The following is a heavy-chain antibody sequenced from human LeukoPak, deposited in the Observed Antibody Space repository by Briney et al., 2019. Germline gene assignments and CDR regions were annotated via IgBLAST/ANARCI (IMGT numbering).Heavy chain of an antibody. V-gene: IGHV4-4*07. CDR1: GGSISSYY. CDR2: IYTSGST. D-gene: IGHD2-2*02. Sequence: SETLSLTCTDSGGSISSYYWSWIRQPAGKGLEWIGRIYTSGSTNYNPSLKSRVTMSVDTSKNQFSLKLSSVTAADTAVYYCARDLPPYCSSTSCYRWFDPWGQGTLVTASS. J-gene: IGHJ5*02. CDR3: ARDLPPYCSSTSCYRWFDP.